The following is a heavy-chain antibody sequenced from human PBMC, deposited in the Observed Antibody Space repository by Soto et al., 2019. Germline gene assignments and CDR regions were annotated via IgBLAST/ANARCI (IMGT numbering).Heavy chain of an antibody. J-gene: IGHJ4*02. V-gene: IGHV1-18*01. CDR1: GYTFTSYH. CDR3: ARDTPPTDY. Sequence: QVQLVQSGAEVKKPGASVKVSCKTSGYTFTSYHIIWVRQAPGQGLEWMGWVSAYNTNTDYAQKFQGRVTMTTDTLTSTAYMELRSLRSDDTAVYYCARDTPPTDYWGQGTLVTVSS. CDR2: VSAYNTNT.